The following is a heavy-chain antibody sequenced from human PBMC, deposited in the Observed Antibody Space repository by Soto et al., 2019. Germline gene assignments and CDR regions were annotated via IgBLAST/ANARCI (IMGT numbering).Heavy chain of an antibody. V-gene: IGHV1-18*01. J-gene: IGHJ4*02. CDR1: GYTFTSYG. CDR2: ISAYNGNT. D-gene: IGHD3-9*01. Sequence: VASVKVSCKASGYTFTSYGISWVRQAPGQGLEWMGWISAYNGNTNYAQKLQGRVTMTTDTSTSTAYMELRSLRSDDTAVYYCARDQLRYFDWLFYDYWGQGTLVTVSS. CDR3: ARDQLRYFDWLFYDY.